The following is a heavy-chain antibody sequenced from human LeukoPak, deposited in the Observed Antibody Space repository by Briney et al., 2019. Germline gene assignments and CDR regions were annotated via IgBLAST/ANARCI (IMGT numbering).Heavy chain of an antibody. J-gene: IGHJ4*02. CDR3: AKDKHTVTTSSFDY. D-gene: IGHD4-11*01. CDR1: GFTFDDYA. CDR2: ISWNSGSI. V-gene: IGHV3-9*01. Sequence: HPGRSLRLSCAASGFTFDDYAMHWVRQAPGKGLEWVSGISWNSGSIGYADSVKGRFTISRDNAKNSLYLQMNSLRAEDTALYYCAKDKHTVTTSSFDYWGQGTLVTVSS.